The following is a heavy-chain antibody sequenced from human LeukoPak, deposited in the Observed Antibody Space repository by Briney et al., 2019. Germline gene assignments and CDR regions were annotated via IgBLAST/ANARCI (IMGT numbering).Heavy chain of an antibody. CDR2: IYYSGST. CDR3: AREGYYYDSNGYYVPDY. Sequence: PSETLSLTCTVSGGSISSSSYYWGWIRQPPGKGLEWIGSIYYSGSTYHNPSLKSRVTISVDTSKNQFSLKLSSVTAADTAVYYCAREGYYYDSNGYYVPDYWGQGTLVTVSS. D-gene: IGHD3-22*01. CDR1: GGSISSSSYY. J-gene: IGHJ4*02. V-gene: IGHV4-39*07.